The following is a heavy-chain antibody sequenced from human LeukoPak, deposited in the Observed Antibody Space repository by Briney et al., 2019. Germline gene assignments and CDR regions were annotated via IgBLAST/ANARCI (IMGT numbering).Heavy chain of an antibody. CDR3: ARDRYYYDSSGYEDLPYYYYYMDV. Sequence: ASVKVSCKASGGTFSSYAISWVRQAPGQGLEWMGGIIPIFGTANYAQKFQGRVTITADKSTSTAYMELSSLRSEDTAVYYCARDRYYYDSSGYEDLPYYYYYMDVWGKGTTVTVSS. CDR2: IIPIFGTA. J-gene: IGHJ6*03. CDR1: GGTFSSYA. V-gene: IGHV1-69*06. D-gene: IGHD3-22*01.